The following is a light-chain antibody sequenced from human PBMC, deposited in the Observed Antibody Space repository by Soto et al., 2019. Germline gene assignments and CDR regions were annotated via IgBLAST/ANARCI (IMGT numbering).Light chain of an antibody. Sequence: EIVLTQAPGTLSLSPGERATLSCRASESVSDNYLAWYQQRSGQAPRLVIYGASSRASAVPDRFSGSGSGADFTLTIRRLEPEDFAVYYCQQYGSSPLTFGGGTKADIK. CDR2: GAS. J-gene: IGKJ4*01. CDR1: ESVSDNY. CDR3: QQYGSSPLT. V-gene: IGKV3-20*01.